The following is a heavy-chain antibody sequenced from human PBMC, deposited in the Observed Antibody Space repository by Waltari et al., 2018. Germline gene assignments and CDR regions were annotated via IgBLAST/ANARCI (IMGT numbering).Heavy chain of an antibody. V-gene: IGHV1-69*05. CDR1: GGTFSSYA. CDR2: IIPIFGTA. D-gene: IGHD2-2*01. J-gene: IGHJ4*02. CDR3: ARGIPAAQLYYFDY. Sequence: QVQLVQSGAEVKKPGSSVKVSCKASGGTFSSYAISWVRQAPGQGLEWMGGIIPIFGTAHCAHEFQGRVSITTEESTSTAYMELSSLRSEDTAVYYCARGIPAAQLYYFDYWGQGTLVTVSS.